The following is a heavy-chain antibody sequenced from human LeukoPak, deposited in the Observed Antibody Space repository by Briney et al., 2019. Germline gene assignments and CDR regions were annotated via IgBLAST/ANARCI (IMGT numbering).Heavy chain of an antibody. J-gene: IGHJ4*02. D-gene: IGHD3-10*01. CDR3: ARNPAASGSFEY. CDR1: GYTFTNYD. CDR2: MNPNSGNT. V-gene: IGHV1-8*01. Sequence: SVKVSCKASGYTFTNYDINWVRQATGQGLEWMGWMNPNSGNTGYAQRFQGRVTMTRDTSTGTAYMDLSSLTSEDTAVYYCARNPAASGSFEYWGQGTLVTVSS.